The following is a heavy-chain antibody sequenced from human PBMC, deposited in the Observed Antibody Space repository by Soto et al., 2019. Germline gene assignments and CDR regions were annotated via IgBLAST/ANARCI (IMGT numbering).Heavy chain of an antibody. Sequence: SETLSLTYAVYGGSFSGYYWSWIRQPPGKGLEWIGEINHSGSTNYNPSLKSRVTISVDTSKNQFSLKLSSVTAADTAVYYCARVTSGWYPHWLDPWGRGTLVTVSS. CDR1: GGSFSGYY. CDR3: ARVTSGWYPHWLDP. V-gene: IGHV4-34*01. D-gene: IGHD6-19*01. J-gene: IGHJ5*02. CDR2: INHSGST.